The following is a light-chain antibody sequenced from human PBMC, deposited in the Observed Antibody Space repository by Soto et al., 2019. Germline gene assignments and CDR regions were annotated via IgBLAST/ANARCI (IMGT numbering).Light chain of an antibody. CDR1: QGISSF. CDR2: EAS. CDR3: QQLNSYPLT. J-gene: IGKJ4*01. Sequence: DIQLTQSPSFLSASVGDRVTITCQASQGISSFLAWYQQKPGKAPKLLIYEASTLQSGVPSRFSGSGSGTEFTLTISSLQPEDFATYYCQQLNSYPLTFGGGTKVEIK. V-gene: IGKV1-9*01.